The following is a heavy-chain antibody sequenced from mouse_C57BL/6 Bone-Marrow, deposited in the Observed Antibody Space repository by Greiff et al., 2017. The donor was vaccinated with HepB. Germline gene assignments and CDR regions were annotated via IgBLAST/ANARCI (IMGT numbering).Heavy chain of an antibody. CDR1: GFNIKDYY. CDR3: TRQLRLRCFDY. Sequence: VQLQQPGAELVRPGASVKLSCTASGFNIKDYYMHWVKQRPEQGLEWIGRIDPEDGDTEYAPKFQGKATMTADTSSNTAYLQLSSLTSEDTAVYYCTRQLRLRCFDYWGQGTTLTVSS. J-gene: IGHJ2*01. V-gene: IGHV14-1*01. D-gene: IGHD3-2*02. CDR2: IDPEDGDT.